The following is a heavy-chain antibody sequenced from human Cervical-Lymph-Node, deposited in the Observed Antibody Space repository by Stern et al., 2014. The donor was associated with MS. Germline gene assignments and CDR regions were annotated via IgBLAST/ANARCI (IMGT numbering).Heavy chain of an antibody. CDR1: GDSILSSSW. CDR2: VFHSGST. V-gene: IGHV4-4*02. CDR3: ATLHGAFYYLQY. Sequence: QVQLQESGPGLVKPSGTLSLTCGVSGDSILSSSWWTLVRPPPGKGLEWIGAVFHSGSTHYNPSLESRVTISADISKNQFSLTLRSVTAADTATYYCATLHGAFYYLQYWGQGTLVTVSS. D-gene: IGHD2-21*02. J-gene: IGHJ1*01.